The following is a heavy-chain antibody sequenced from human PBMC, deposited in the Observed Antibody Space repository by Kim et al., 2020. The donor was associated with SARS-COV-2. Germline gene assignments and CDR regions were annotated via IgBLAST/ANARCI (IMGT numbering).Heavy chain of an antibody. CDR2: IIPIFGTA. V-gene: IGHV1-69*13. CDR1: GGTFSSYA. D-gene: IGHD4-17*01. J-gene: IGHJ6*02. CDR3: ARDPYGDYPKDL. Sequence: SVKVSCKASGGTFSSYAISWVRQAPGQGLEWMGGIIPIFGTANYAQKFQGRVTITADESTSTAYMELSSLRSEDTAVYYCARDPYGDYPKDLWGRGNTVTVSS.